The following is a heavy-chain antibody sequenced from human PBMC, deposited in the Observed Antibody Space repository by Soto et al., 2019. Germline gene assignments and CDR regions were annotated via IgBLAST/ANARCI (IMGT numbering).Heavy chain of an antibody. CDR3: AREGDGYNLLTRGDDAFDI. V-gene: IGHV4-59*01. D-gene: IGHD5-12*01. J-gene: IGHJ3*02. Sequence: SETLSLTCTVSGGSISSYYWSWIRQPPGKGLEWIGYIYYSGSTNYNPSLKSRVTISVDTSKNQFSLKLSSVTAADTAVYYCAREGDGYNLLTRGDDAFDIWGQGTMVTVSS. CDR1: GGSISSYY. CDR2: IYYSGST.